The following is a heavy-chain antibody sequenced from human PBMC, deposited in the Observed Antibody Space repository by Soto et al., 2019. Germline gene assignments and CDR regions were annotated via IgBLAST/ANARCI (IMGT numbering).Heavy chain of an antibody. Sequence: EVQLVESGGGLVQPGGSLRLSCAASGFTFSDFWMTWVRQAPGKGLEWVANMNQDGNQNNYVDSVTGRFSISRDNAKNALYLQINRLRAEDTAVYYGARQHSGSYYFDYWGQGTPVTVSS. CDR1: GFTFSDFW. CDR2: MNQDGNQN. V-gene: IGHV3-7*05. J-gene: IGHJ4*02. D-gene: IGHD1-26*01. CDR3: ARQHSGSYYFDY.